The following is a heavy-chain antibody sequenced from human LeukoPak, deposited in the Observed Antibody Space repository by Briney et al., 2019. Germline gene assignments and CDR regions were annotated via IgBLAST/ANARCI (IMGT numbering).Heavy chain of an antibody. D-gene: IGHD2-21*02. CDR2: IYTSGST. Sequence: SETLSLTCTVSGGSISSYYCSWIRQPPGKGLEWIGYIYTSGSTNYNPSLKSRVTISVDTSKNQFSLKLSSVTAADTAVYCCARHTAQFDYWGQGTLVTVS. CDR3: ARHTAQFDY. V-gene: IGHV4-4*09. J-gene: IGHJ4*02. CDR1: GGSISSYY.